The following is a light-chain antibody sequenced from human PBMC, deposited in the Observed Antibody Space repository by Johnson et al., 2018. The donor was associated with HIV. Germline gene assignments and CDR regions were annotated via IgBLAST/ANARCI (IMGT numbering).Light chain of an antibody. V-gene: IGLV1-51*02. CDR2: ENN. CDR3: GTWDSSLSAGDV. J-gene: IGLJ1*01. Sequence: QSVLTQPPSVSAAPGQKVTISCSGSSSNIGNNYVSWYQQLPGTAPKLLIYENNKRPSGIPDRFSGSKSGTSATLGITALQTGDEADYYCGTWDSSLSAGDVFGTGTKVTVL. CDR1: SSNIGNNY.